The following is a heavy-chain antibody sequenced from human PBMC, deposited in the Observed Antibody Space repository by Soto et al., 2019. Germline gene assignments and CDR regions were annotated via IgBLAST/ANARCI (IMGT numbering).Heavy chain of an antibody. CDR2: IGTAGDT. CDR1: GFTFSSYD. CDR3: AREAPPYDFWSGRIWYFDL. J-gene: IGHJ2*01. V-gene: IGHV3-13*01. Sequence: GGSLRLSCAASGFTFSSYDMHWVRQATGKGLEWVSAIGTAGDTYYPGSVKGRFTISRENAKNSLYLQMNSLRAGDTAVYYCAREAPPYDFWSGRIWYFDLWGRGTLVTVSS. D-gene: IGHD3-3*01.